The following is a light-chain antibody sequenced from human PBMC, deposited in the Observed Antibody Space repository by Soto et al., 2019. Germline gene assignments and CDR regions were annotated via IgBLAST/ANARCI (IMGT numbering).Light chain of an antibody. J-gene: IGLJ1*01. Sequence: QSVLTQPPSVSGAPGQRVTISCTGSSSNIGAGYDVHWYQQLPGTAPKLLIYANKNRPAGVPDRFSASKSGTSASLAITGLQAEDEADYYCQSYDTSPSGYVFGTGTKVTVL. CDR2: ANK. V-gene: IGLV1-40*01. CDR3: QSYDTSPSGYV. CDR1: SSNIGAGYD.